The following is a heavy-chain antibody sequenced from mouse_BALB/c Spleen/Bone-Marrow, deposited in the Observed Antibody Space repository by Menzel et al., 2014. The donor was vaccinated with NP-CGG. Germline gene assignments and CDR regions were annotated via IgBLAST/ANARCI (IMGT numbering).Heavy chain of an antibody. CDR1: GYTFXSYW. J-gene: IGHJ4*01. Sequence: QVQLQQSGAELVKPGASVKLSCKASGYTFXSYWMHWVKQRPGQGLEWIGEINPSNGRTNYNEKFKSKATLTVDKSSSTAYMQLSSLTSEDSAVYYCAREGNYYGSIAMDYWGQRTSVTVSS. CDR2: INPSNGRT. CDR3: AREGNYYGSIAMDY. V-gene: IGHV1S81*02. D-gene: IGHD1-1*01.